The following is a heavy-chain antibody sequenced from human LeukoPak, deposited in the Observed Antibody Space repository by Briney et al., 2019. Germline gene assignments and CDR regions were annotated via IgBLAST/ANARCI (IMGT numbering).Heavy chain of an antibody. CDR3: ARPVYADYEGFYYYGMDV. J-gene: IGHJ6*02. CDR1: GFTFSSYW. D-gene: IGHD4-17*01. CDR2: IKQDGSEK. V-gene: IGHV3-7*02. Sequence: PGGSLRLSCAASGFTFSSYWMSWVRQAPGKGLEWVANIKQDGSEKYYVDSVKGRFTISRDNAKNSLYLQMNSLRAEDTAVYYCARPVYADYEGFYYYGMDVWGQGTTVTVSS.